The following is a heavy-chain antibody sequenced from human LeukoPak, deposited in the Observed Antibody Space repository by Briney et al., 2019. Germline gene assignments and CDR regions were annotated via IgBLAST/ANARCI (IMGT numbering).Heavy chain of an antibody. V-gene: IGHV3-7*01. Sequence: GGSLRPSCAASGFTFSSYWMSWVRQAPGKGLEWVANIKQDGSEKYYVDSVKGRFTISRDNAKNSLYLQMNSLRAEDTAVYYCARGSFGVVIRYYYYYYYMDVWGKGTTVTVSS. J-gene: IGHJ6*03. CDR2: IKQDGSEK. D-gene: IGHD3-3*01. CDR1: GFTFSSYW. CDR3: ARGSFGVVIRYYYYYYYMDV.